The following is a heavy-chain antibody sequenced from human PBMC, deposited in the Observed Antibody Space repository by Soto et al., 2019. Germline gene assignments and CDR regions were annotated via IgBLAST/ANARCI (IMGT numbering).Heavy chain of an antibody. Sequence: GGSLRLSCAASGFTFSSSWMSWVRQAPGKGLEWVANIKQDGSEKYYVDSVKGRFTISRDNAKNSLYLQMNSMRAEDTAVYYCARDATHRYSSSWPDWGQGTLVTVSS. D-gene: IGHD6-13*01. CDR1: GFTFSSSW. CDR2: IKQDGSEK. CDR3: ARDATHRYSSSWPD. V-gene: IGHV3-7*01. J-gene: IGHJ4*02.